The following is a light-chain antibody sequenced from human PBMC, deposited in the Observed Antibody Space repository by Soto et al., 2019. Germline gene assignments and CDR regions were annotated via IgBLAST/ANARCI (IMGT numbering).Light chain of an antibody. CDR1: QSIKYY. J-gene: IGKJ1*01. Sequence: ESQMTQSPSSLSAPVGDRVTITCRASQSIKYYLNRYQQKVGEPHKLLTYAAYSLQSGAPSRFSGSGSGADYPLTSRRLPPEDFATYYCKQTYSIPRAVGQGTKLDI. CDR3: KQTYSIPRA. CDR2: AAY. V-gene: IGKV1-39*01.